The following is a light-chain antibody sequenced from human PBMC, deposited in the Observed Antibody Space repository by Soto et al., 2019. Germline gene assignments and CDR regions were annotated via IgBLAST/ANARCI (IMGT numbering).Light chain of an antibody. CDR1: QGISNY. V-gene: IGKV1-17*03. CDR2: AAS. CDR3: LQHNSYPPIT. Sequence: DIHMTRPPFPLSPSXGDRFTSTLXXSQGISNYLAWFQQKPGKVPKRLIYAASSFQSGVPSRFSGSGSGTEFTLTISSLQPEDFATYYCLQHNSYPPITFGQGTRLEIK. J-gene: IGKJ5*01.